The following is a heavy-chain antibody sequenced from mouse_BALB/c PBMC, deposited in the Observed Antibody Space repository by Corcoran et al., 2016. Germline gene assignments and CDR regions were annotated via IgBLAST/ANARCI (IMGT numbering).Heavy chain of an antibody. Sequence: EVQLQQSGPELVKPGASVKMSCEASGYTFTSYVMHWVKQKPGQGLEWIGYINPYNDGTKYNEKFKGKATLTSDKSSSTAYMELSSLTSEDSAVYYCARGGYDGYYGFAYWGQGTLVTVSA. CDR1: GYTFTSYV. CDR2: INPYNDGT. V-gene: IGHV1S136*01. J-gene: IGHJ3*01. D-gene: IGHD2-3*01. CDR3: ARGGYDGYYGFAY.